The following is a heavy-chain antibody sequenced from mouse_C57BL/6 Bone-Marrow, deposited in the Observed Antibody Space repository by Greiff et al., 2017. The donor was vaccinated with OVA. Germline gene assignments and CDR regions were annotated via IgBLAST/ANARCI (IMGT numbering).Heavy chain of an antibody. Sequence: VQLQQSGAEVVRPGASVKLSCKASGYTFTDHYINWVKQRPGQGLEWIARIYPGSGNTYYNEKFKGKATLTADKSSNTAYMQLRSLTSADSAVYACAKDDGYFFEYWGQGTTLTVSS. CDR2: IYPGSGNT. V-gene: IGHV1-76*01. CDR1: GYTFTDHY. J-gene: IGHJ2*01. CDR3: AKDDGYFFEY. D-gene: IGHD2-3*01.